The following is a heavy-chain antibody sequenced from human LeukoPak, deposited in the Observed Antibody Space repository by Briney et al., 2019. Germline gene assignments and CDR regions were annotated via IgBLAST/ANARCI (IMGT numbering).Heavy chain of an antibody. CDR3: ARRGYYGSGSYYSWFDP. J-gene: IGHJ5*02. D-gene: IGHD3-10*01. Sequence: SETLSLTCTVSGYSISSGYYWGWIRQPPGKGLEWIGSIYHSGSTYYNPSLKSRVTISVDTSKNQFSLKLSSVTAADTAVYYCARRGYYGSGSYYSWFDPWGQGTLVTVSS. CDR1: GYSISSGYY. CDR2: IYHSGST. V-gene: IGHV4-38-2*02.